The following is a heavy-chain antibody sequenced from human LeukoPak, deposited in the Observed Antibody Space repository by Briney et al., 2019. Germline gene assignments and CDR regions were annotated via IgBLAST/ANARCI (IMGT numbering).Heavy chain of an antibody. CDR1: GYSFTRYG. J-gene: IGHJ4*02. CDR2: ISAYNGNT. V-gene: IGHV1-18*04. Sequence: ASVKVSCKASGYSFTRYGISWVRQAPGQGLEWMGWISAYNGNTNYAQKLQGRVTMTTDTSTSTAYMELRSLRSDDTAVYYCARDSCILTGYSVDYWGQGTLVTVSS. D-gene: IGHD3-9*01. CDR3: ARDSCILTGYSVDY.